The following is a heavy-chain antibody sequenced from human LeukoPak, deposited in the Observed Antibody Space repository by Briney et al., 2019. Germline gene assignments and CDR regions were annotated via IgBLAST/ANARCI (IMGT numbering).Heavy chain of an antibody. J-gene: IGHJ4*02. Sequence: PGGSLRLSCAASGFTFTSYGMHWVRQAPGKGLEWVAFIRYDGSNKYYADSVKGRFTISRDNSKNTLYLQMNSLRAEDTAVYYCPKDRTVVVPALDSWGQGTLVTVSS. CDR2: IRYDGSNK. CDR3: PKDRTVVVPALDS. D-gene: IGHD2-2*01. V-gene: IGHV3-30*02. CDR1: GFTFTSYG.